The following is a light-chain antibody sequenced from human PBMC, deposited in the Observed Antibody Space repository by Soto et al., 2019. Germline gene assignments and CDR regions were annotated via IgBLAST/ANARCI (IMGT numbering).Light chain of an antibody. V-gene: IGKV1-9*01. CDR2: AAS. CDR1: QGISSY. J-gene: IGKJ2*01. Sequence: DIQLTQSPSFLSASVGDRVTITCRASQGISSYLAWYQQKPGKAPKLLIYAASTLQSGVPSRFSGSGSGTEFTLTISSLQPEDFATYYCQHDTFGQRTKLEIK. CDR3: QHDT.